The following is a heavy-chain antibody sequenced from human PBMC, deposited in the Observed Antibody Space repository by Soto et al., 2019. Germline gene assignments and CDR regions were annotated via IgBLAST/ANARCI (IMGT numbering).Heavy chain of an antibody. CDR3: ARLMYYDSSGYYRSYYYYGMDV. CDR1: GYSFTSYW. V-gene: IGHV5-10-1*01. D-gene: IGHD3-22*01. J-gene: IGHJ6*02. CDR2: IDPSDSYT. Sequence: ESLKISCKGSGYSFTSYWISWVRQMPGKGLEWMGRIDPSDSYTNYSPSFQGRVTISADKSISTAYLQWSSLKASDTAMYYCARLMYYDSSGYYRSYYYYGMDVWGQGTTVTVSS.